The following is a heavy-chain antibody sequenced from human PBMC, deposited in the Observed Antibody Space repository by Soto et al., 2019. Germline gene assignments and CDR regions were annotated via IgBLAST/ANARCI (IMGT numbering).Heavy chain of an antibody. Sequence: QVQLQESGPGLVKPSGTLSLTCAVSGGSISSSNWWSWVRQPPGKGLEWIGEIYHSGSTNYNTSLKSRVTRSVDKSKNQFSLKLSSVTAADTAVYYCARAINYYDSSGYLDYWGQGTLVTVSS. CDR3: ARAINYYDSSGYLDY. CDR1: GGSISSSNW. J-gene: IGHJ4*02. V-gene: IGHV4-4*02. CDR2: IYHSGST. D-gene: IGHD3-22*01.